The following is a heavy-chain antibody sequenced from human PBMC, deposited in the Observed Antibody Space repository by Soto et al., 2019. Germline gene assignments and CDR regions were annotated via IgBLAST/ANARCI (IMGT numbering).Heavy chain of an antibody. CDR1: GFTFSSYS. V-gene: IGHV3-21*01. CDR2: ISSSSSYI. J-gene: IGHJ4*02. CDR3: ARDRGGGSYVFDY. D-gene: IGHD1-26*01. Sequence: EVQLVESGGGLVKPGGSLRLSCAASGFTFSSYSMNWVRQAPGKGLEWVSSISSSSSYIYYADSVKGRFTISRDNAKNSLYLQMNSLRAEDTAVYYCARDRGGGSYVFDYWGQGTLVTVSS.